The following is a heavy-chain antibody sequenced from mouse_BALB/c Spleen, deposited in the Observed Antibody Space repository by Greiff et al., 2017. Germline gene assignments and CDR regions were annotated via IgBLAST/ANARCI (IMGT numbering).Heavy chain of an antibody. J-gene: IGHJ4*01. CDR2: IWGGGST. V-gene: IGHV2-6-4*01. CDR1: GFSFTRYS. D-gene: IGHD2-4*01. Sequence: VMLVESGPGLVAPSQSLSLTCTVSGFSFTRYSVHWVRQLPGKSLEWLGMIWGGGSTDYNSALNSRLTISQDNSKSQVFFKMNSLQADDTAIDDCAKNMITTWRGYAMDYWGQGTSVTVSS. CDR3: AKNMITTWRGYAMDY.